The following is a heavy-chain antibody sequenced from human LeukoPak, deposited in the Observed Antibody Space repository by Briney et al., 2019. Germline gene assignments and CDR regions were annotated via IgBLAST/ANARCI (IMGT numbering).Heavy chain of an antibody. J-gene: IGHJ4*02. Sequence: ASVKVSCKASGCTFTGYYMHWVRQAPGQGLEWMGWINPNSGGTNYAQKFQGRVTMTRDTSISTAYMELSRLRSDDTAVYYCAREGGDEYSSSSGHFDYWGQGTLVTVSS. CDR1: GCTFTGYY. CDR2: INPNSGGT. CDR3: AREGGDEYSSSSGHFDY. V-gene: IGHV1-2*02. D-gene: IGHD6-6*01.